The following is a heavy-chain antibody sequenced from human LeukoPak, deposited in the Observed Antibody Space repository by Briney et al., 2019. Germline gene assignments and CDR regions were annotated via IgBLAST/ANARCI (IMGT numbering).Heavy chain of an antibody. CDR2: IYPGDSDT. CDR3: ARGYCGGDCRYYYYGMDV. CDR1: GYSFTSYW. J-gene: IGHJ6*02. D-gene: IGHD2-21*02. Sequence: GKSLKISCKGSGYSFTSYWIGWVRQMPRKGLEWMGIIYPGDSDTRYSPSFQGQVTISADKSISTAYLQWSSLKASDTAMYYCARGYCGGDCRYYYYGMDVWGQGTTVTVSS. V-gene: IGHV5-51*01.